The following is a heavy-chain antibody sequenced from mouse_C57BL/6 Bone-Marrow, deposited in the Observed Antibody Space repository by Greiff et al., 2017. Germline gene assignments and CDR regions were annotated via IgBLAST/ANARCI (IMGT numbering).Heavy chain of an antibody. D-gene: IGHD1-1*01. Sequence: VQLQQPGAELVKPGASVKVSCKASGYTFTSYWMHWVKQRPGQGLEWIGRIHPSDSDTNYNQKFKGKDTLTVDKSSSTAYMQLSSLTSEDSAVYYCAICLYYYGSSRYFDVWGTGTTVTVSS. CDR1: GYTFTSYW. J-gene: IGHJ1*03. CDR3: AICLYYYGSSRYFDV. V-gene: IGHV1-74*01. CDR2: IHPSDSDT.